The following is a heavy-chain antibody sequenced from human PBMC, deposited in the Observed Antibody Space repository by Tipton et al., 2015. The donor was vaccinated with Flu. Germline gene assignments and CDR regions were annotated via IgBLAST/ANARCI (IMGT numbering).Heavy chain of an antibody. CDR2: IYTSGST. CDR1: GGSISSGSYY. D-gene: IGHD3-10*01. CDR3: ARGRGRITMVRGVKGAFDI. Sequence: TLSLTCTVSGGSISSGSYYWSWIRQPAGKGLEWIGRIYTSGSTNYNPSLKSRVTISVDTSKNQFSLKLSSVTAADTAVYYCARGRGRITMVRGVKGAFDIWGQGTMVTVS. J-gene: IGHJ3*02. V-gene: IGHV4-61*02.